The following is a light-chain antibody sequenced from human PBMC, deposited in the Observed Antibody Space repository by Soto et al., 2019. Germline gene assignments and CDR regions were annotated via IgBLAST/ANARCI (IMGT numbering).Light chain of an antibody. J-gene: IGKJ1*01. CDR2: GAS. Sequence: DIQMTQSPSTLSASVGDRVTITCRASQGISKWLAWYQQKPGKAPKLLIYGASSLENGVPSRFSGSGSGTEFTLTISSLQPDYFATYFCQQYNSYDMWSSGXGTKV. V-gene: IGKV1-5*01. CDR1: QGISKW. CDR3: QQYNSYDMWS.